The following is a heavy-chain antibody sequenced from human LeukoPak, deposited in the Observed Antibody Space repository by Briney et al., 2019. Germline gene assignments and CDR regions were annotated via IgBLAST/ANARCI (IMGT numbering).Heavy chain of an antibody. CDR2: TYWDDDK. D-gene: IGHD3-22*01. CDR3: AHSRCYDSRPYL. V-gene: IGHV2-5*02. CDR1: GFSLTTSGVG. Sequence: ESGPTLVRPTQTLTLTCAFSGFSLTTSGVGVGWIRQPPGKALEWLALTYWDDDKRYSPSLKSRLTITQDTSKNQVVLTMTNTDPVDTATYYCAHSRCYDSRPYLWGQGTLVTVSS. J-gene: IGHJ4*02.